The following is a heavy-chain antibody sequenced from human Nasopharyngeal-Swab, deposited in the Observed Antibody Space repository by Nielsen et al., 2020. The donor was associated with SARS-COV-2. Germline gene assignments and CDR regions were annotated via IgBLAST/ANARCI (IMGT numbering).Heavy chain of an antibody. V-gene: IGHV3-43*02. CDR2: ISGDGGST. J-gene: IGHJ3*02. D-gene: IGHD1-26*01. CDR1: GFTFDDYA. Sequence: GESLKISCAASGFTFDDYAMHWVRQAPGKGPEWVSLISGDGGSTYYADSVKGRFTISRDNSKNSLYLQMNSLRTEDTALYYCAKDSEVGATWDAFDIWGQGTMVTVSS. CDR3: AKDSEVGATWDAFDI.